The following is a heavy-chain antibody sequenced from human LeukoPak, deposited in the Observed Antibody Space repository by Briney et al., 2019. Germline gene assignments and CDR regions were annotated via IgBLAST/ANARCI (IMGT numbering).Heavy chain of an antibody. D-gene: IGHD5-24*01. V-gene: IGHV3-11*01. CDR3: ARADQWDGYKYYFDY. CDR2: ISSSGSTI. Sequence: GGSLRLSCAASGFTFSDYYMSWIRQAPGKGLEWVSYISSSGSTIYYADSVKGRFTISRDNAKNSLYLQMNSLRAEDTAVYYCARADQWDGYKYYFDYWGQGTLVTVSS. CDR1: GFTFSDYY. J-gene: IGHJ4*02.